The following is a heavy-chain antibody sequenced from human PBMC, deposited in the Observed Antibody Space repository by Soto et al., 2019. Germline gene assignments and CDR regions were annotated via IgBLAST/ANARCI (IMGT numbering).Heavy chain of an antibody. CDR3: ARGPKRTMIVAPSRLAAWFDP. D-gene: IGHD3-22*01. Sequence: SETLSLTCTVSGGSISSSSYYWGWIRQPPGKGLEWIGSIYYSGSTYYNPSLKSRVTISVDTSKNQFSLKLSSVTAADTAVYYCARGPKRTMIVAPSRLAAWFDPWGQGTLVTVSS. CDR1: GGSISSSSYY. J-gene: IGHJ5*02. CDR2: IYYSGST. V-gene: IGHV4-39*01.